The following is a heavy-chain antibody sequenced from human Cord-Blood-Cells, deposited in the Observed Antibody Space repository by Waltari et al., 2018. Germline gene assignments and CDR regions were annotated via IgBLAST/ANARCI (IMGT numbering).Heavy chain of an antibody. D-gene: IGHD5-12*01. CDR2: IWYDGSNK. J-gene: IGHJ4*02. Sequence: QVQLVESGGGVVQPGRSLRLSCAASGFTFSRYGMHWVRQAQGKGLEWVAVIWYDGSNKYYADSVKGRFTISRDNSKNTLYLQMNSLRAEDTAVYYCARDGMRSGYDLEDYWGQGTLVTVSS. V-gene: IGHV3-33*01. CDR1: GFTFSRYG. CDR3: ARDGMRSGYDLEDY.